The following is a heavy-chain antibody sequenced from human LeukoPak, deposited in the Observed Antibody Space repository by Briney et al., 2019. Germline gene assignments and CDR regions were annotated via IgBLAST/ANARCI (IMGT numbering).Heavy chain of an antibody. V-gene: IGHV3-21*01. D-gene: IGHD1-26*01. CDR3: ARDLEWELPSGDDAFDI. Sequence: GGSLRLSCAASGFTFSSYAMNWVRQAPGKGLEWVSSISSSSSYIYYADSVKGRFTISRDNAKNSLYLQMNSLRAEDTAVYYCARDLEWELPSGDDAFDIWGQGTMVTVSS. CDR1: GFTFSSYA. CDR2: ISSSSSYI. J-gene: IGHJ3*02.